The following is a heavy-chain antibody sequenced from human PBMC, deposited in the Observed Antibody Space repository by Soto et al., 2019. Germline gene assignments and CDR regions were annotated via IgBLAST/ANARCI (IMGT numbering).Heavy chain of an antibody. CDR2: IYYSGST. J-gene: IGHJ4*02. Sequence: SETLSLTGTVSGGSISSGDYIWRWIRQHPGKGLEWIGYIYYSGSTYYNPSLRSRLTISLDTSKNQFSLRLSSVTAADTAVYYCASVDTAVPRRIDYWGQGTLVS. D-gene: IGHD5-18*01. CDR1: GGSISSGDYI. V-gene: IGHV4-31*03. CDR3: ASVDTAVPRRIDY.